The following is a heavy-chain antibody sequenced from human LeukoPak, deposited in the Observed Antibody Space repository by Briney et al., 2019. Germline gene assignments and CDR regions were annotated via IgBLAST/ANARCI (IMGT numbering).Heavy chain of an antibody. CDR1: GGTFSSYA. J-gene: IGHJ4*02. CDR3: ASPCRVCSSGWSLDY. V-gene: IGHV1-69*04. D-gene: IGHD6-19*01. CDR2: IIPILGIA. Sequence: GASVKVSCKASGGTFSSYAISWVRQAPGQGLEWMGRIIPILGIANYAQKFQGRVTITADKSTSTAYMELSSLRSEDTAVYYCASPCRVCSSGWSLDYWGQGTLVTVSS.